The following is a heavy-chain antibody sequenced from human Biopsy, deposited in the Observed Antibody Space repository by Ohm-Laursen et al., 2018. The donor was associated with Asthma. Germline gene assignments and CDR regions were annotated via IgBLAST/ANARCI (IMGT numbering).Heavy chain of an antibody. CDR2: INPSGGST. Sequence: ASVKVSCKGSGGMFGNYAISWVRQAPGLGLEWMGIINPSGGSTSYAQKFQGRVTMTRDTSTSTVYMELSSLRSEDTAVYYCARRGITGTTLDYWGQGTLVTVSS. J-gene: IGHJ4*02. CDR3: ARRGITGTTLDY. V-gene: IGHV1-46*01. CDR1: GGMFGNYA. D-gene: IGHD1-7*01.